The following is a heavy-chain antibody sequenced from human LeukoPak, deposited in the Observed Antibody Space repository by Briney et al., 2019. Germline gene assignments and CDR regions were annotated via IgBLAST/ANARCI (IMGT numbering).Heavy chain of an antibody. CDR3: ARVITMVRGVSSWFDP. D-gene: IGHD3-10*01. J-gene: IGHJ5*02. CDR2: IYYSGST. Sequence: SETLSLTCTVAGGSISCYYWSWIRQPPGKGLEWIGYIYYSGSTNYNPSLKSRVTISVDTSKNQFSLKLSSVTAADTAVYYCARVITMVRGVSSWFDPWGQGTLVTVSS. CDR1: GGSISCYY. V-gene: IGHV4-59*01.